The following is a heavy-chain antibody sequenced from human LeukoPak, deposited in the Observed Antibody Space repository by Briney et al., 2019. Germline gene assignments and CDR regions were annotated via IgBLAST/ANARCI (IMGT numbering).Heavy chain of an antibody. V-gene: IGHV3-33*06. D-gene: IGHD3-22*01. CDR2: IWYDGSNK. J-gene: IGHJ4*02. Sequence: GRSLRLSCAASGFTFSSYGMHWVRQAPGKGLEWVAVIWYDGSNKYYADSVKGRFTISRDNSKNTLYLQMNSLRAEDTAEYYCANYYYDTLGDYWGQGTLVTVSS. CDR1: GFTFSSYG. CDR3: ANYYYDTLGDY.